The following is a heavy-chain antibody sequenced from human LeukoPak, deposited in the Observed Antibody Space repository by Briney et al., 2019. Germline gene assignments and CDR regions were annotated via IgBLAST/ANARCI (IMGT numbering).Heavy chain of an antibody. CDR2: ISGSGGST. D-gene: IGHD2-15*01. V-gene: IGHV3-23*01. J-gene: IGHJ4*02. CDR1: GFTFSSYA. Sequence: GGSLRLSCAASGFTFSSYAMSWVRQASGKGLEWVSAISGSGGSTYYADSVKGRFTISRDNSKNTLYLQMNSLRAEDTAVYYCAKVSPGYCSGGSCPYYFDYWGQGPLVTVSS. CDR3: AKVSPGYCSGGSCPYYFDY.